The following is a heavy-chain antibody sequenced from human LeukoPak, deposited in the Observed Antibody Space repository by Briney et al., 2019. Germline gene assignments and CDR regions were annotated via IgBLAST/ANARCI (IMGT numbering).Heavy chain of an antibody. V-gene: IGHV1-2*02. Sequence: ASVKVSCKASGYTFTGYDMHWVRQAPGQGGEWMGWINPNSGGTNYAQKFQGRVTMTRDTSISTAYMELSRLRSDDTAVYYCARSAYCSSTSCLYYYYYYYMDVWGKGTTVTVSS. CDR3: ARSAYCSSTSCLYYYYYYYMDV. D-gene: IGHD2-2*01. J-gene: IGHJ6*03. CDR1: GYTFTGYD. CDR2: INPNSGGT.